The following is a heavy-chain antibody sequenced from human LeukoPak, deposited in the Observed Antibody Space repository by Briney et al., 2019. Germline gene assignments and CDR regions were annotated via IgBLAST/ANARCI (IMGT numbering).Heavy chain of an antibody. J-gene: IGHJ4*02. D-gene: IGHD6-6*01. CDR1: GFTFRTYG. CDR3: ARTVSSSWGFFDS. CDR2: VRDDGSTK. Sequence: GGSLRLSCAASGFTFRTYGMHWVRQAPGKGQEWMSFVRDDGSTKYYADPVKGRFTISRDNSKSTLYLQMNSLRAEDTAVYFCARTVSSSWGFFDSWGQGTLVTVSS. V-gene: IGHV3-30*02.